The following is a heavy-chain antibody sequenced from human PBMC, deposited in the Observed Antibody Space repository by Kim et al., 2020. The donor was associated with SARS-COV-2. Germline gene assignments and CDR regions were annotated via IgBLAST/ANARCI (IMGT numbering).Heavy chain of an antibody. V-gene: IGHV1-46*01. CDR2: INPSGGST. J-gene: IGHJ6*02. D-gene: IGHD2-21*02. Sequence: ASVKVSCKASGYTFTSYYMHWVRQAPGQGLEWMGIINPSGGSTSYAQKFQGRVTMTRDTSTSTVYMELSSLRSEDTAVYYCARAYCGGDCYLGDYYYGMDVWGQGTTVTVSS. CDR3: ARAYCGGDCYLGDYYYGMDV. CDR1: GYTFTSYY.